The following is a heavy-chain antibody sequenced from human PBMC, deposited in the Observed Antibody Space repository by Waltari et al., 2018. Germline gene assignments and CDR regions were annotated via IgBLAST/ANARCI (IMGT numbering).Heavy chain of an antibody. CDR3: ARDYCDRTNCHGMDV. CDR2: ISYNGRNI. V-gene: IGHV3-30*04. CDR1: YFTYSSYA. D-gene: IGHD3-22*01. Sequence: QVQLVESGGGVVQPGRSLRLSCAACYFTYSSYAMHWVRQAPGKGLEWVAVISYNGRNIYYVDSVKGRFSISRDNSEKMLYLQMNSLRAEDTAVYYCARDYCDRTNCHGMDVWGQGTTVTVFS. J-gene: IGHJ6*02.